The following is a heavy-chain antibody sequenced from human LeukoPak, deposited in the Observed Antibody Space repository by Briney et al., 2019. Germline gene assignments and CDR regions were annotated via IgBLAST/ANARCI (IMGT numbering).Heavy chain of an antibody. CDR3: ARDAPYYDILTGYYTAAEYFQH. Sequence: GGSLRLSCAASGFTFSDYYMSWIRQAPGKGLEWVSSISSSSSYIYYADSVKGRFTISRDNAKNSLYLQMNSLRAEDTAVYYCARDAPYYDILTGYYTAAEYFQHWGQGTLVTVSS. J-gene: IGHJ1*01. CDR2: ISSSSSYI. D-gene: IGHD3-9*01. CDR1: GFTFSDYY. V-gene: IGHV3-11*06.